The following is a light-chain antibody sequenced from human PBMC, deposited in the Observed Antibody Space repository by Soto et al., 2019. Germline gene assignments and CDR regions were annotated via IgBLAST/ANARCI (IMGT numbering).Light chain of an antibody. J-gene: IGKJ4*01. CDR2: GAS. CDR3: QQYGRSPLT. CDR1: QSVSSNY. Sequence: EIVLTQSAGTLSLSPGERGTLSCRASQSVSSNYLAWYQQKPGQAPRLLIYGASSRATGIPDRFSGSGSGTDFTLTIRRLEPEDFAVYYCQQYGRSPLTFGGGTKVDIK. V-gene: IGKV3-20*01.